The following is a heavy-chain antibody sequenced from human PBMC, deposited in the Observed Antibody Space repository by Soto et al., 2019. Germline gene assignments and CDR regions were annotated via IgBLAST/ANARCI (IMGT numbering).Heavy chain of an antibody. J-gene: IGHJ3*02. CDR2: IKSDGTNI. Sequence: GSLRLSCAASGFTFRSYWMHWVRQAPGKGLVWVSRIKSDGTNIAYADSVKGRVTISRDNAKNTLYLQLNSLRAEDTAVYYCTRQGTYSDAFDIWGQGTMVTVSS. CDR3: TRQGTYSDAFDI. V-gene: IGHV3-74*03. CDR1: GFTFRSYW. D-gene: IGHD2-15*01.